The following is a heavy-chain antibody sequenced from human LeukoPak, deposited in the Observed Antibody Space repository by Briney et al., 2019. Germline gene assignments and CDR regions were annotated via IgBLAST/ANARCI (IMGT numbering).Heavy chain of an antibody. CDR3: ARGWELRYFDWLSGDYYYYGMDV. CDR2: INAGNGNT. D-gene: IGHD3-9*01. Sequence: ASVTVSCTASGYTFTSYAMHWVRQAPGQRLEWMGWINAGNGNTKYSQKFQGRVTMTRNTSISTAYMELSSLRSEDTAVYYCARGWELRYFDWLSGDYYYYGMDVWGQGTTVTVSS. J-gene: IGHJ6*02. V-gene: IGHV1-3*01. CDR1: GYTFTSYA.